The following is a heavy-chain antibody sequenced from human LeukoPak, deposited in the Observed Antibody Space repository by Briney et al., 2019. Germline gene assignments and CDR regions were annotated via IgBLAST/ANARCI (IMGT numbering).Heavy chain of an antibody. Sequence: PGGSLRLSCTASGFTFGDYAMSWVRQAPGKGLEWVGFIRSKAYGGTTEYAASVKGRFTISRDDSKGIAYLQMNSLKTEDTAMYYCSNYYDSSGYYAYYYYYMDVWGKGTTVTVSS. CDR3: SNYYDSSGYYAYYYYYMDV. J-gene: IGHJ6*03. D-gene: IGHD3-22*01. CDR2: IRSKAYGGTT. CDR1: GFTFGDYA. V-gene: IGHV3-49*04.